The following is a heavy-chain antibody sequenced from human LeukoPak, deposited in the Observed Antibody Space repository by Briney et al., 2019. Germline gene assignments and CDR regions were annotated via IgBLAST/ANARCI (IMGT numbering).Heavy chain of an antibody. CDR2: ISSSGGST. CDR3: ARDGITIAL. J-gene: IGHJ4*02. Sequence: PGGSLRLSCVASGFTFTNYAMSWVRLAPGKGLEWVSRISSSGGSTYYADSVKGRFTISRDNAKNSLYLQMNSLRAEDTAVYYCARDGITIALGGQGTLVTVSS. V-gene: IGHV3-23*01. CDR1: GFTFTNYA. D-gene: IGHD3-3*01.